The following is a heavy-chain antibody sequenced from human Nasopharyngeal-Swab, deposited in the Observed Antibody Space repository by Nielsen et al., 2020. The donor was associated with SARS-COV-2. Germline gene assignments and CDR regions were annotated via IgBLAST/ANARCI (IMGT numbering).Heavy chain of an antibody. V-gene: IGHV3-48*03. Sequence: GGSLRLSCEASSMMFSDYELNWVRQAPGKGLEWVSYISSSGSTTYYADPVKGRFTISRDNTKNSLFLQMNSLSAEDTEVYYCASSPFITVMERALDHWGQGTLVTVSS. CDR3: ASSPFITVMERALDH. CDR1: SMMFSDYE. J-gene: IGHJ4*02. D-gene: IGHD3-22*01. CDR2: ISSSGSTT.